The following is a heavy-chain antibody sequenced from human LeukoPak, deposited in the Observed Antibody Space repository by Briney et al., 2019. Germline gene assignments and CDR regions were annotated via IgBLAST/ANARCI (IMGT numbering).Heavy chain of an antibody. V-gene: IGHV1-2*02. J-gene: IGHJ4*02. CDR2: INPNSGDT. CDR3: ATQRGSYLWGTDFDY. CDR1: GHTFTGYY. D-gene: IGHD3-16*01. Sequence: ASVKVSCKASGHTFTGYYMHWVRQAPGQGPEWMGWINPNSGDTKYSQKFQGRVTMTRDTSISTAYMELSRLRSDDTAVYYCATQRGSYLWGTDFDYWGQGTLVTVSS.